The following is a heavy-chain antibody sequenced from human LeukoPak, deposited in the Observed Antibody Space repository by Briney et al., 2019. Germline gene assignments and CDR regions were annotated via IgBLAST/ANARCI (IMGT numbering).Heavy chain of an antibody. CDR3: ARGGYYGSGNDFRFDP. J-gene: IGHJ5*02. Sequence: ASVKVSCKASGYTFTCYYMHWVRQAPGQGLEWMGWINPNSGGTNYAQKFQGRVTMTRDTSISTDYMELSRLRSDDTAVYYCARGGYYGSGNDFRFDPWGQGTLVTVSS. CDR1: GYTFTCYY. D-gene: IGHD3-10*01. CDR2: INPNSGGT. V-gene: IGHV1-2*02.